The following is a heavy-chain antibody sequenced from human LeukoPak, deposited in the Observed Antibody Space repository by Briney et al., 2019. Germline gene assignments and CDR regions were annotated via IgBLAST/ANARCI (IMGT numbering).Heavy chain of an antibody. CDR2: IWYDGSNK. V-gene: IGHV3-33*01. CDR1: GFTFSSYG. D-gene: IGHD1-26*01. J-gene: IGHJ6*02. CDR3: ARGFGGSYMNYYYGMDV. Sequence: PGGSLRLSCAASGFTFSSYGMHWVRQAPGKGLEWVAVIWYDGSNKYYADSVKGRFTISRDNSKNTLYLQMNSLRAEDTAVYYCARGFGGSYMNYYYGMDVWGQGTTATVSS.